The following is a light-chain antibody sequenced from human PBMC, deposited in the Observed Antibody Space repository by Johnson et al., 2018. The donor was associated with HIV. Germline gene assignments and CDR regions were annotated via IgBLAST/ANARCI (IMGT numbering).Light chain of an antibody. CDR3: GAWDNSLNVYV. V-gene: IGLV1-51*01. J-gene: IGLJ1*01. CDR2: DND. Sequence: QSVLTQPPSVSAAPGQKVTISCSGSSSNIGNNYVSWYQQLPGTAPKLLISDNDKRPSGIPDRFSGSKSGASATLDITGLQTGDEADYYCGAWDNSLNVYVLGTWTKVTVL. CDR1: SSNIGNNY.